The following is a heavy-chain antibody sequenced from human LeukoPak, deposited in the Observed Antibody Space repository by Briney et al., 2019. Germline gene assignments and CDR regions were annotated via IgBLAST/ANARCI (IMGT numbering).Heavy chain of an antibody. D-gene: IGHD6-13*01. Sequence: ASVKVSCKASGGTFSSYAISWVRQAPGQRLEWMGWINAGNGNTKYSQKFQGRVTITRDTSASTAYMELSSPRSEDTAVYYCARGPHIAAAGIIHWGQGTLVTVSS. CDR2: INAGNGNT. CDR1: GGTFSSYA. J-gene: IGHJ4*02. CDR3: ARGPHIAAAGIIH. V-gene: IGHV1-3*01.